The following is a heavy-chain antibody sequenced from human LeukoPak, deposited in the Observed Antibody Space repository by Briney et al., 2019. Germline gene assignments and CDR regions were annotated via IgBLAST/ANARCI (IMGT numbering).Heavy chain of an antibody. Sequence: SETLSLTCSVSGGSTSSYYWSWIRQPAGKGLKWIGHVYISGSTKSNPSLKTRVTVSVDKSKNQFSLKLSSVTAADTAVYYCARSYYNPDSDYCYYMDVWGKGTTVTVSS. CDR1: GGSTSSYY. D-gene: IGHD2-21*01. V-gene: IGHV4-4*07. CDR3: ARSYYNPDSDYCYYMDV. CDR2: VYISGST. J-gene: IGHJ6*03.